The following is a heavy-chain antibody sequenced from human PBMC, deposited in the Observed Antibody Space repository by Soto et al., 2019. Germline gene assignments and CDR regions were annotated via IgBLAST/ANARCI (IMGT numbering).Heavy chain of an antibody. V-gene: IGHV1-2*04. J-gene: IGHJ6*03. CDR1: GDTFNDYY. D-gene: IGHD5-12*01. CDR3: ARESGGATATLDYYYFYVDV. Sequence: QVQLVQSGAEVKKPGASVTVSCRSSGDTFNDYYIHWVRQAPGQGLEWMGWINPNGGVTKYAQKFQGWVSMTRDTSIRTGDMQLSRLRSDDTAVYYCARESGGATATLDYYYFYVDVWGTGTTVTVSS. CDR2: INPNGGVT.